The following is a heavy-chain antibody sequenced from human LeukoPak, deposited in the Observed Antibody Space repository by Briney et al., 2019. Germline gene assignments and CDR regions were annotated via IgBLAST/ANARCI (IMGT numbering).Heavy chain of an antibody. CDR1: GFTFSSYE. J-gene: IGHJ3*02. CDR3: ARARNYYDSSGFYYEGDAFDI. V-gene: IGHV4-59*01. D-gene: IGHD3-22*01. Sequence: GSLRLSCAASGFTFSSYEMNWIRQPPGKGLEWIGSIYSSGSTNYNPSLKSRVTISVDTSKNQFSLKLSSVTAADTAVYYCARARNYYDSSGFYYEGDAFDIWGQGTMVTVSS. CDR2: IYSSGST.